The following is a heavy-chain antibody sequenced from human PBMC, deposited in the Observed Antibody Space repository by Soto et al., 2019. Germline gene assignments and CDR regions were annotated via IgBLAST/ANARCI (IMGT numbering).Heavy chain of an antibody. CDR2: ISAYNGNT. D-gene: IGHD5-12*01. Sequence: ASVKVSCKASGYTFTSYGISWVRQAPGQGLEWMGWISAYNGNTNYAQKLQGRVTMTTDTSTSTAYMELRSLRSDDTAVYYCARGLNIVATISLAGMDVWGQGTTVTVSS. CDR1: GYTFTSYG. V-gene: IGHV1-18*01. CDR3: ARGLNIVATISLAGMDV. J-gene: IGHJ6*02.